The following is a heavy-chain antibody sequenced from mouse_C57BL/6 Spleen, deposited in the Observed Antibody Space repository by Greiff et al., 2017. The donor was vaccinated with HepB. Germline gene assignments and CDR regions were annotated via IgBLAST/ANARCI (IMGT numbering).Heavy chain of an antibody. D-gene: IGHD1-1*01. CDR2: IKPGSGGT. CDR3: ASITTVVAGYFDV. J-gene: IGHJ1*03. V-gene: IGHV1-54*01. CDR1: GYAFTNYL. Sequence: VQLQQSGAELVRPGTSVKASCKASGYAFTNYLIEWVKQRPGQGLEWIGVIKPGSGGTNYNEKFKGKATLTADKSSSNAYMQLSSLTSEDSAVYFCASITTVVAGYFDVWGTGTTVTVSS.